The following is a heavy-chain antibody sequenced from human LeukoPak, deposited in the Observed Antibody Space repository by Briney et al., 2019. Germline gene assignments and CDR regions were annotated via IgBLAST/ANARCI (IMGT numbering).Heavy chain of an antibody. CDR3: AKWGYYYGSSGRAFDY. CDR2: FDPEDGET. V-gene: IGHV1-24*01. Sequence: ASVKVSCKVSGYTLTELSMHWVRQAPGKGLEWMGGFDPEDGETIYAQKFQGRVTMTEDTSTDTAYMELSSLRSEDTAVYYCAKWGYYYGSSGRAFDYWGQGTLVTVSS. J-gene: IGHJ4*02. CDR1: GYTLTELS. D-gene: IGHD3-22*01.